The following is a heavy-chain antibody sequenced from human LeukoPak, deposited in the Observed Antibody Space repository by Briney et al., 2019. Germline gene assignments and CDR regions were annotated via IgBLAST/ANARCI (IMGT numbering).Heavy chain of an antibody. D-gene: IGHD6-13*01. V-gene: IGHV3-7*03. J-gene: IGHJ4*02. Sequence: GGSLRLSCAASGFTFNSYWMSWVRQAPGKGLEWVANVKQDGSEKYYVDSVKGRFTISRDNAKNSLYLQMNSLRAEDTAVYYCARRGSSPRNDFDYWGQGTLVIVSS. CDR1: GFTFNSYW. CDR2: VKQDGSEK. CDR3: ARRGSSPRNDFDY.